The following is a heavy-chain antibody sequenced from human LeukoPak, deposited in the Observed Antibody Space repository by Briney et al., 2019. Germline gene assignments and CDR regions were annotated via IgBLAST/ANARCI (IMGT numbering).Heavy chain of an antibody. J-gene: IGHJ4*02. CDR3: ASRPHSSGWYWGPYYFDY. V-gene: IGHV1-69*06. CDR2: IIPIFGTA. D-gene: IGHD6-19*01. Sequence: GASVKVSCKASGGTFSSYAISWVRQAPGQGREWMGGIIPIFGTANYAQKFQGRVTITADKSTSTAYMELSSLRSEDTAVYYCASRPHSSGWYWGPYYFDYWGQGTLVTVSS. CDR1: GGTFSSYA.